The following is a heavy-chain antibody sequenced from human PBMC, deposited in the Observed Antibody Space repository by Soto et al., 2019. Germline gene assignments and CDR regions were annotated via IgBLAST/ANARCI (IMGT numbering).Heavy chain of an antibody. CDR3: ARSSGHYRPFDS. Sequence: GGSLRLSCAASGFTFSSYEMNWVRQAPGKGLEWVSHITSRSDTIYYADSVKGRFTISRDNAESSLYLQMNSLRAEDTAVYYCARSSGHYRPFDSWGQGTLVTV. V-gene: IGHV3-48*03. J-gene: IGHJ4*02. D-gene: IGHD3-22*01. CDR1: GFTFSSYE. CDR2: ITSRSDTI.